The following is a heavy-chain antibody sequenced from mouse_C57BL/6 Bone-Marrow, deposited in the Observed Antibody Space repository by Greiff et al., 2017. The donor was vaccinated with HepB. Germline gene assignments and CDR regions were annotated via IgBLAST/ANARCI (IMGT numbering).Heavy chain of an antibody. D-gene: IGHD2-4*01. CDR2: IYPGDGDT. CDR3: ARGDYDVFDY. J-gene: IGHJ2*01. CDR1: GYAFSSSW. Sequence: QVQLQQSGPELVKPGASVKISCKASGYAFSSSWMNWVKQRPGKGLEWIGRIYPGDGDTNYNGKFKGKATLTADKSSSTSYMQLSSLTSEDSAVYFCARGDYDVFDYGGQGTTLTVSS. V-gene: IGHV1-82*01.